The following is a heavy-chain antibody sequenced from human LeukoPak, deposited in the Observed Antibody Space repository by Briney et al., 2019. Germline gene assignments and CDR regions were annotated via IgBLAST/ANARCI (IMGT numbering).Heavy chain of an antibody. V-gene: IGHV3-7*03. CDR2: IKQNGAEE. D-gene: IGHD4-17*01. CDR1: GFAFSSYS. Sequence: GGSLRLSCAASGFAFSSYSMSWVRQAPGKRLEWVANIKQNGAEEYYMDSVKGRFAISRDNAKNSVYLQMNSLRVEDTAIYYCARYTAVSSPGAFDIWGQGTMVTVSS. J-gene: IGHJ3*02. CDR3: ARYTAVSSPGAFDI.